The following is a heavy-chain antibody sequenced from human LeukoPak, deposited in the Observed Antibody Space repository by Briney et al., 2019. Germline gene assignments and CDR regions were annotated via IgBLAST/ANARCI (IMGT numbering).Heavy chain of an antibody. CDR2: IYSGGST. V-gene: IGHV3-53*01. CDR3: ARDSAWAYAFDI. CDR1: GFTFSSYA. Sequence: GGSLRLSCAASGFTFSSYAMSWFRQAPGKGLEWVSVIYSGGSTYYADSVKGRFTISRDNSKNTLYLQMNSLRAEDTAVYYCARDSAWAYAFDIWGQGTMVTVSS. D-gene: IGHD1-26*01. J-gene: IGHJ3*02.